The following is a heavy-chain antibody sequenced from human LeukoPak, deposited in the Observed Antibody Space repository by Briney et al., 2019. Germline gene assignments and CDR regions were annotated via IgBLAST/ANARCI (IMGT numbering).Heavy chain of an antibody. CDR1: GFTFSSYW. V-gene: IGHV3-7*01. D-gene: IGHD3-10*01. CDR2: IKQDGSEK. J-gene: IGHJ4*02. CDR3: AKSEGYYIIDCAH. Sequence: GGSLRLSCAASGFTFSSYWMSWVRQAPGKGLEWVANIKQDGSEKYYVDSVKGRFTISRDNAKNSLYLQMNSLRAEDTAVYYCAKSEGYYIIDCAHWGQGTLVTVSS.